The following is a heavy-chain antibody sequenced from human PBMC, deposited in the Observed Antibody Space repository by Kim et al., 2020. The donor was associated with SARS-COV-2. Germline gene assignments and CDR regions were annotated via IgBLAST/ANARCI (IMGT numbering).Heavy chain of an antibody. Sequence: PSLKSRVTISVDTSKNQFSLKLSSVTAADTAVYYCARVTMEIAAAFFDYWGQGTLVTVSS. D-gene: IGHD6-13*01. J-gene: IGHJ4*02. CDR3: ARVTMEIAAAFFDY. V-gene: IGHV4-31*02.